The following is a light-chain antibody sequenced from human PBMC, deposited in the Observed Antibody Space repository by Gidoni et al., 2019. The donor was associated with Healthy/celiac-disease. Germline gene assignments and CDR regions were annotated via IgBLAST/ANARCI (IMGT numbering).Light chain of an antibody. CDR1: QDISNY. J-gene: IGKJ5*01. CDR2: DAS. V-gene: IGKV1-33*01. CDR3: QQYDNLPPGVT. Sequence: DIQMTQSPSSLSASVGDRVPITCQASQDISNYLNWYQQKPGKAPKLLIYDASNLETGVPSRFSGSGSGTDFTFTISSLQPEDIATYYCQQYDNLPPGVTFGQGTRLEIK.